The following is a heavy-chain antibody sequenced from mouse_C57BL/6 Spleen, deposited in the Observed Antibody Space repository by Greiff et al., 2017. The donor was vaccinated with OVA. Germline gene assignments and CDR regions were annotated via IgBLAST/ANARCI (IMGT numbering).Heavy chain of an antibody. CDR1: GYTFTDYY. V-gene: IGHV1-76*01. Sequence: VQLQQSGAELVRPGASVKLSCKASGYTFTDYYINWVKQRPGQGLEWIARIYPGSGNTYYNEKFKGKATLTAEKSSSTAYMQLSSLTSEDSAVYFCARGGYYEGWGTGTTVTVSS. CDR3: ARGGYYEG. J-gene: IGHJ1*03. CDR2: IYPGSGNT.